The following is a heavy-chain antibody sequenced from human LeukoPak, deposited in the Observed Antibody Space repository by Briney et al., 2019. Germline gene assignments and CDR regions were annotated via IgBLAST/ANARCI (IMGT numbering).Heavy chain of an antibody. V-gene: IGHV3-7*03. Sequence: GGSLRLSCAASGFTFSSQWMSWVRQAPGKGLEWVANLNQGGTEKYYVDSVKGRFTISRDNSKNTLYLQMNSLRAEDTAIYYCAKNGDRGAYCTGGTCYPYFYYYMDVWGKGTTVTI. CDR3: AKNGDRGAYCTGGTCYPYFYYYMDV. J-gene: IGHJ6*03. CDR1: GFTFSSQW. D-gene: IGHD2-15*01. CDR2: LNQGGTEK.